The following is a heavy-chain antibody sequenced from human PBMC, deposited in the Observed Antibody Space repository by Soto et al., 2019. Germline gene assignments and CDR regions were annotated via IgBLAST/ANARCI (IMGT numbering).Heavy chain of an antibody. D-gene: IGHD1-7*01. Sequence: XGSLRLSCAASGFTFSSYWMHWVRQAPGKGLVWVSRINSDGSSTSYADSAKGRFTISRDNAKNTLYLQMNSLRAEDTAVYYCARTLLRYNWNYDPYYYGMDVWGQGTTVTVSS. CDR2: INSDGSST. V-gene: IGHV3-74*01. CDR3: ARTLLRYNWNYDPYYYGMDV. J-gene: IGHJ6*02. CDR1: GFTFSSYW.